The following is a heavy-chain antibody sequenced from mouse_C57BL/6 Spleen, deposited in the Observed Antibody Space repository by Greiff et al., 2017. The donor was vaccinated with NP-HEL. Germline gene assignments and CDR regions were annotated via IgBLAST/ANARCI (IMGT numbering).Heavy chain of an antibody. Sequence: QVQLQQPGAELVRPGSSVKLSCKASGYTFTSYWMHWVKQRPIQGLEWIGNIDPSDSETPYNQKFKDKATLTVDKSSSTAYMQLSSLTSEDSAVYYCARGDDGYYYYWGQGTTLTVSS. CDR1: GYTFTSYW. CDR3: ARGDDGYYYY. J-gene: IGHJ2*01. V-gene: IGHV1-52*01. CDR2: IDPSDSET. D-gene: IGHD2-3*01.